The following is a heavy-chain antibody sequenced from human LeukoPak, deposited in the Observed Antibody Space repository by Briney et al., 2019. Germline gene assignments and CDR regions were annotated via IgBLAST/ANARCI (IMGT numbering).Heavy chain of an antibody. J-gene: IGHJ3*02. Sequence: GASVTVSCKASGGTFSSYAISWVRQAPGQGLEWMGGIIPIFGTANYAQKFQGRVTITTDESTSTAYMELSSLRSEDTAVYYCASQGVTIFGVNDAFDIWGQGTMVTVSS. V-gene: IGHV1-69*05. CDR3: ASQGVTIFGVNDAFDI. CDR1: GGTFSSYA. D-gene: IGHD3-3*01. CDR2: IIPIFGTA.